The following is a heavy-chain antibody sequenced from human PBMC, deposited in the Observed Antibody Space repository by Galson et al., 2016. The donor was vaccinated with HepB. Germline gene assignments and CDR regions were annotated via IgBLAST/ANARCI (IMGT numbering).Heavy chain of an antibody. CDR1: GFILKHYA. CDR3: TRDQFACGTSCPPFYMDV. Sequence: SLRLSCAASGFILKHYAMSWVRQAPGKGLEWVGFIRSKGYGGTAEHAASVKGRFTISRDDSKSIVYLQMNSLKTEDTAVYYCTRDQFACGTSCPPFYMDVWGKETTVTVS. CDR2: IRSKGYGGTA. V-gene: IGHV3-49*04. J-gene: IGHJ6*03. D-gene: IGHD2-2*01.